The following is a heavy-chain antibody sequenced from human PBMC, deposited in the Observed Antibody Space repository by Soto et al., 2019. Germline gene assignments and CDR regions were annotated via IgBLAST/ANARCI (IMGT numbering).Heavy chain of an antibody. CDR3: VKGYNDFWSGYPGFDY. CDR1: GFTFSSYA. J-gene: IGHJ4*02. CDR2: ISSNGGST. Sequence: EVQLVESGGGLVQPAGSLRLSCSASGFTFSSYAMHWVRQAPGKGLEYVSAISSNGGSTYYADSVKGRFTISRDNSKNTLYLQMSSLRAEDTAVYYCVKGYNDFWSGYPGFDYWGQGTLVTVSS. D-gene: IGHD3-3*01. V-gene: IGHV3-64D*08.